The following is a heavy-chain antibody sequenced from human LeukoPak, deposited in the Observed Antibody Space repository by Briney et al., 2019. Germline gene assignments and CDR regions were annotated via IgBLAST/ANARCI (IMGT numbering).Heavy chain of an antibody. CDR3: ARPQSPLFSGSYSGFDY. V-gene: IGHV5-51*01. J-gene: IGHJ4*02. CDR2: IYPGDSDT. D-gene: IGHD1-26*01. CDR1: GSSFTSYW. Sequence: GEALQISCKGSGSSFTSYWIGWGRRMPGKGLEGMGIIYPGDSDTRYSPSFQGQVTISADKSISTAYLQWSSLKASDTAMYYCARPQSPLFSGSYSGFDYWGQGTLVTVSS.